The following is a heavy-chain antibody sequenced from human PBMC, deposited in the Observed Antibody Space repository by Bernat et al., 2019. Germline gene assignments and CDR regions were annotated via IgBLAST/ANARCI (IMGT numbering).Heavy chain of an antibody. CDR3: SSGHSSGSYYTIRGWFDP. V-gene: IGHV1-3*05. CDR2: INAGNGNT. J-gene: IGHJ5*02. Sequence: QVQLVQSGAEEKKPGASVKVSCKASGYTFTSYAMHWVRQAPGQRLEWMGWINAGNGNTKYSQKFQGRVTITRDTSGSTAYMELSSLRSEDTAVYYCSSGHSSGSYYTIRGWFDPWGQGTLVTVSS. CDR1: GYTFTSYA. D-gene: IGHD3-10*01.